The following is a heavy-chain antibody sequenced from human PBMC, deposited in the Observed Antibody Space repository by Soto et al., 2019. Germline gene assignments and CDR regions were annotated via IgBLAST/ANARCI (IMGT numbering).Heavy chain of an antibody. Sequence: ASVKVSCKASGHTFTGYAMHWVRQAPGQRPEWMGWINPGNGDTKYSENLQGRVTFARDTSASTTYMELGSLRSEDTAVYFCARDSSISGGAGSYYFDYWGQGTPVTVSS. CDR2: INPGNGDT. V-gene: IGHV1-3*01. CDR1: GHTFTGYA. CDR3: ARDSSISGGAGSYYFDY. D-gene: IGHD2-8*02. J-gene: IGHJ4*02.